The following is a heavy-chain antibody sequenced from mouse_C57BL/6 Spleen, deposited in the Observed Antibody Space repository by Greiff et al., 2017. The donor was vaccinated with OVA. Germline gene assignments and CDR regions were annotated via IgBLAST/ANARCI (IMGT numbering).Heavy chain of an antibody. CDR1: GYTFTNYW. J-gene: IGHJ4*01. CDR2: IYPGGGYT. Sequence: QVQLKQSGAELVRPGTSVKMSCKASGYTFTNYWIGWAKQRPGHGLEWIGDIYPGGGYTHSNEKFKGKATLTADKSSSAAYMQFSSLTSEDSAIYYCARWDYGSSFHAMDYWGQGTSVTVSS. V-gene: IGHV1-63*01. D-gene: IGHD1-1*01. CDR3: ARWDYGSSFHAMDY.